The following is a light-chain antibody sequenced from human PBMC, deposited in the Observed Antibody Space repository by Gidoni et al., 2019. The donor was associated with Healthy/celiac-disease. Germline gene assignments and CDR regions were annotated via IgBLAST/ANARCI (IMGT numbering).Light chain of an antibody. V-gene: IGLV1-47*02. CDR1: SSNIGSNY. CDR3: AAWDDSLSGRKV. CDR2: SNN. Sequence: QSVLPQPPSASGTPGPRVTIACAGSSSNIGSNYVYWYQQLPGTAPKLLIYSNNQRPSGVPDRFSGSKSGTSASLAISGLRSEDEADYYCAAWDDSLSGRKVFGGGTKLTV. J-gene: IGLJ2*01.